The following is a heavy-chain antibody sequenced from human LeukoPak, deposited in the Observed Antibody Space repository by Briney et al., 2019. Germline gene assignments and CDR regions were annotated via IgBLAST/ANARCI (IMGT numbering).Heavy chain of an antibody. CDR3: ARGASYYDSSGAIDFDY. Sequence: SETLSLTCTVSGGSISSYYWGWIRQPPGKGLEWIGYIYHSGSTYYNPSLKTRVTISVDRSKNQFSLKLSSVTAADTAVYYCARGASYYDSSGAIDFDYWGQGTLVTVSS. D-gene: IGHD3-22*01. CDR2: IYHSGST. CDR1: GGSISSYY. V-gene: IGHV4-59*12. J-gene: IGHJ4*02.